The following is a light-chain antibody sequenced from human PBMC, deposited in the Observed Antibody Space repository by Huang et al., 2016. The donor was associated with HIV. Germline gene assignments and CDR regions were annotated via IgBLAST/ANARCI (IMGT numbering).Light chain of an antibody. Sequence: EIVMTQSPGTLTVSPGERATLSCRASQSVSSNLAWYQQKPGQTPRLLIYGASTRATRIPARFSCSGSGTEFTLTISSLQSEDFVVYYCHQYTKWPSWTFGQGTKVEIK. CDR3: HQYTKWPSWT. CDR2: GAS. CDR1: QSVSSN. J-gene: IGKJ1*01. V-gene: IGKV3-15*01.